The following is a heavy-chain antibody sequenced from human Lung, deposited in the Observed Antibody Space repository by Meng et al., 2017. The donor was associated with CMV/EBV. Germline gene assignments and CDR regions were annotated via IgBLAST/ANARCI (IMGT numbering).Heavy chain of an antibody. J-gene: IGHJ4*02. V-gene: IGHV4-39*01. CDR3: ARHHTYYFASGPNYYFDY. D-gene: IGHD3-10*01. CDR1: GGSISSTYYY. Sequence: SETLSLXCTVSGGSISSTYYYWGWIRQPPGRGLEWIGSLYYSGSTYYNPSLKSRVTVSVDTSKNQFSLKLTSVTAADAAIYYCARHHTYYFASGPNYYFDYWCQGALVTVSS. CDR2: LYYSGST.